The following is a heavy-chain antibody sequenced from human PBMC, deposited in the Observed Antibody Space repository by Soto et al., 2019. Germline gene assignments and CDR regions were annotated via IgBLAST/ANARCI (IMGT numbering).Heavy chain of an antibody. CDR1: GFTFSDYA. Sequence: VQLVESGGGVVQPGRSLRLSCAASGFTFSDYAMHWVRQAPGKGLEWVAVVSHDGRNTHYADSVKGRFTISRDSYKNTVSLEVTSLRAEDTAVYYCATGGRQWLVTSDFNYWGQGALVTVSS. D-gene: IGHD6-19*01. CDR2: VSHDGRNT. J-gene: IGHJ4*02. V-gene: IGHV3-30*03. CDR3: ATGGRQWLVTSDFNY.